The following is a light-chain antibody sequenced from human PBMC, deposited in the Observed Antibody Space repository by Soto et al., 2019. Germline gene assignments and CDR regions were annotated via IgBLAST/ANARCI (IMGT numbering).Light chain of an antibody. J-gene: IGKJ1*01. CDR1: QSISSW. CDR2: KAS. V-gene: IGKV1-5*03. Sequence: DIQMPPSPSTLSASVGARVTITCRASQSISSWLAWYQQKPGKAPKLLIYKASSLESGVPSRFSGSGSGTEYTLPISSLQPDDFATYYCQQYNSYSTVGQGTKVDNK. CDR3: QQYNSYST.